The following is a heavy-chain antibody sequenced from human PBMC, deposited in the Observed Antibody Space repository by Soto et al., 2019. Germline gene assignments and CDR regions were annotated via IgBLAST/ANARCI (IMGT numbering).Heavy chain of an antibody. Sequence: QVQLQESGPGLVKPSQTLSLICTVSGGSISSGDYYWSWIRQPPGKGLEWIGYIYYSASTYYNASSKSRVSILLYTSKNQSSLLLSSVTAADTTVYYCASYYCSSIRCPGVDVWGEGTTITVSS. CDR1: GGSISSGDYY. CDR2: IYYSAST. CDR3: ASYYCSSIRCPGVDV. V-gene: IGHV4-30-4*01. D-gene: IGHD2-2*01. J-gene: IGHJ6*04.